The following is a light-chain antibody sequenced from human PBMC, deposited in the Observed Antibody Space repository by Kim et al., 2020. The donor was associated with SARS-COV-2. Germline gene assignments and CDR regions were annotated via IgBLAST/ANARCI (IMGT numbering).Light chain of an antibody. Sequence: QRGTISCTGSRSNIGTGYDVHWYQQLPGTAPKLLIYANTTRPSGVPDRFSASKSGTSASLAITGLQAEDEADYYCQSYDSSLSGSVFGGGTQLTVL. CDR3: QSYDSSLSGSV. CDR1: RSNIGTGYD. J-gene: IGLJ2*01. CDR2: ANT. V-gene: IGLV1-40*01.